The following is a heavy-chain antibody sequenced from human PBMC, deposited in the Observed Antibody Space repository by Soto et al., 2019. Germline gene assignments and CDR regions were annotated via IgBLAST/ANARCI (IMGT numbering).Heavy chain of an antibody. CDR3: AREVGAAAGTSMSGGWFDP. D-gene: IGHD6-13*01. CDR1: GFTFSSYA. Sequence: QVQLVESGGGVVQPGRSLRLSCAASGFTFSSYAMHWVRQAPGKGLEWVAVISYDGSNKYYADSVKGRFTISRDNSKNTLYLQMNSLRAEDTAVYYCAREVGAAAGTSMSGGWFDPWGQGTLVTVSS. CDR2: ISYDGSNK. J-gene: IGHJ5*02. V-gene: IGHV3-30-3*01.